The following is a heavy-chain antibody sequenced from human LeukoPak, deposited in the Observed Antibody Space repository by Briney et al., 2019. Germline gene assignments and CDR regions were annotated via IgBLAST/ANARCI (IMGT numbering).Heavy chain of an antibody. J-gene: IGHJ4*02. CDR3: ARDYCSGGSCSSFAPDY. V-gene: IGHV4-59*01. CDR1: GGSFSTYY. CDR2: ISDTGST. D-gene: IGHD2-15*01. Sequence: SETLSLTCTVSGGSFSTYYWSWIRQPPGKGLEWIGHISDTGSTKYNPSLESRVTISLDTSKNQFSLKLSSVTAADTAVYYCARDYCSGGSCSSFAPDYWGQGTLVTVSS.